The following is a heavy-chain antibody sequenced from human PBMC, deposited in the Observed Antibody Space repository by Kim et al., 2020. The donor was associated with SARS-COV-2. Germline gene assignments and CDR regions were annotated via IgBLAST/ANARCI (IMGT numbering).Heavy chain of an antibody. V-gene: IGHV3-33*01. J-gene: IGHJ6*03. Sequence: GGSLRLSCAASGFTFSSYGMHWVRQAPGKGLEWVAVIWYDGSNKYYADSVKGRFTISRDNSKNTLYLQMNSLRAEDTAVYYCARDGAVWRPDYYYMDVWGKGTTVTVSS. CDR3: ARDGAVWRPDYYYMDV. D-gene: IGHD3-3*01. CDR2: IWYDGSNK. CDR1: GFTFSSYG.